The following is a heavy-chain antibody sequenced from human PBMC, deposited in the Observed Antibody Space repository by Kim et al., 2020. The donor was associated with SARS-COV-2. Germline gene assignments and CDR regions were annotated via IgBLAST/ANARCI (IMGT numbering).Heavy chain of an antibody. CDR2: IISDGSIT. J-gene: IGHJ4*02. Sequence: GGSLRLSCAASGFTFSEYWMHWVRQAPGKGLVWVSRIISDGSITTYADSVKGRFTISRDNAQNTLYLQMNSLRAEDTAIYYCARGMVVDSGLDYWGQGTLVTVSS. CDR3: ARGMVVDSGLDY. D-gene: IGHD3-22*01. V-gene: IGHV3-74*01. CDR1: GFTFSEYW.